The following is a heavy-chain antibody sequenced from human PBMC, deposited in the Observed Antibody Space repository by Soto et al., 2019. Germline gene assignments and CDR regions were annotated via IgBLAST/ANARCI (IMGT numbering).Heavy chain of an antibody. J-gene: IGHJ3*01. CDR3: AKGGEGITIVGDTEAACDT. Sequence: EVQLLESGGGLVQPGGSLRLSCAASGFTFSSYAMSWVRQAPGKGLEWVSAISGSGASTSYADSVKGRFTISRDTSTNTRYRQMNGLRAEATAVYSGAKGGEGITIVGDTEAACDTWGQGRTVTV. CDR1: GFTFSSYA. D-gene: IGHD3-3*01. V-gene: IGHV3-23*01. CDR2: ISGSGAST.